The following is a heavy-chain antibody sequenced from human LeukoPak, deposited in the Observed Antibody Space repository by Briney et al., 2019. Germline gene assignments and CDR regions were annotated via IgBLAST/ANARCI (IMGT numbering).Heavy chain of an antibody. V-gene: IGHV3-33*01. CDR2: IWYDGSNK. CDR1: GFTFSSYG. Sequence: GGSLRLSCAASGFTFSSYGMHWVRQAPGKGLEWVAVIWYDGSNKYYADSVKGRFTISRDNSKNTLYLQMNSLRAEDTAVYYCARDYRHSSGWYYYYYGMDVWGQGTTVTVSS. D-gene: IGHD6-19*01. CDR3: ARDYRHSSGWYYYYYGMDV. J-gene: IGHJ6*02.